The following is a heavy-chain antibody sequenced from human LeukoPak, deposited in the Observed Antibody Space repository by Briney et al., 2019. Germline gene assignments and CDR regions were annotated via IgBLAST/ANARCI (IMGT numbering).Heavy chain of an antibody. D-gene: IGHD2-21*02. CDR3: ARILSGPRGVTAIYIDY. J-gene: IGHJ4*02. CDR1: GFTFSSYW. V-gene: IGHV3-7*02. Sequence: PGGSLRLSCAASGFTFSSYWMSWVRQAPGKGLEWEANIKEDGSEKYYVDSLKGRLTISRDTAKSSLYLQMNRLRAEDTAVYYCARILSGPRGVTAIYIDYWGQGTLVTVSS. CDR2: IKEDGSEK.